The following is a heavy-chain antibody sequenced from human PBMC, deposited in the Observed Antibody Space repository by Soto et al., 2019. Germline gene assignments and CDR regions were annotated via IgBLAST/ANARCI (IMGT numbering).Heavy chain of an antibody. D-gene: IGHD3-10*01. Sequence: QVQLQESGPGLVKPSQTLSLTCTVSGGSISSGGYYWSWIRQPPGMGLEWIGYIYYSGITYYNPSLKSRITISMDTSKNHFSLKLSSVTAADTAVYYCARTYGSGSSYDFDYWGQGTLVSVSS. CDR1: GGSISSGGYY. CDR2: IYYSGIT. J-gene: IGHJ4*02. V-gene: IGHV4-31*03. CDR3: ARTYGSGSSYDFDY.